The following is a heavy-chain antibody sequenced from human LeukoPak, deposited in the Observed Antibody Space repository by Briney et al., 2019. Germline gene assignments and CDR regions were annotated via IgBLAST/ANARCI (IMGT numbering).Heavy chain of an antibody. D-gene: IGHD6-13*01. J-gene: IGHJ5*02. CDR2: ISHDGSNK. V-gene: IGHV3-30*03. CDR3: ARRRGAIAVAGYGGYWFDP. Sequence: PGGSLRLSCGASGFTFSSYGMHWVRQAPGKGLEWVAFISHDGSNKYYADSVKGRFTISRDNSKNTLYLQMNALRAEDTAVYYCARRRGAIAVAGYGGYWFDPWGQGTLVTVSS. CDR1: GFTFSSYG.